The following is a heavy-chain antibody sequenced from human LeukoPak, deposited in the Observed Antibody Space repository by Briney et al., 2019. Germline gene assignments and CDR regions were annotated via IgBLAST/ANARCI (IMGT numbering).Heavy chain of an antibody. J-gene: IGHJ4*02. CDR1: GGSISSGSYY. CDR2: IYTSGST. D-gene: IGHD5-24*01. CDR3: ASRDGYHEFDY. Sequence: SETLSLTCTVSGGSISSGSYYWNWIRQPAGKGLEWIGRIYTSGSTNYNPSLKSRVTISVDTSKNQFSLKLSSVTAADTAVYYCASRDGYHEFDYWGQGTLVTVSS. V-gene: IGHV4-61*02.